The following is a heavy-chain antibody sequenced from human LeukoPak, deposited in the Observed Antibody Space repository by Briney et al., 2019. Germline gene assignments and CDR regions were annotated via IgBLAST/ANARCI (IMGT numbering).Heavy chain of an antibody. CDR1: YGSISSNNYY. CDR3: ARLGEYSSPFDH. Sequence: KPSETLSLTCTVSYGSISSNNYYWGWIRQPPGKGLEWIGIIYYSGSTYYNPTLESRVTMSVDTSKNQFSLKLSSVTAADTAVCYCARLGEYSSPFDHWGQGTLVTVSS. D-gene: IGHD6-6*01. CDR2: IYYSGST. V-gene: IGHV4-39*01. J-gene: IGHJ4*02.